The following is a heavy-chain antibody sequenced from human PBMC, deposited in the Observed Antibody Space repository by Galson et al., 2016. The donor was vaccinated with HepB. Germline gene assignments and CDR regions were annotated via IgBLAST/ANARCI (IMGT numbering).Heavy chain of an antibody. Sequence: SLRLSCAASGFTLSRFCMHWVRQVPGKGLVWVSRIDYDGRTTGYADSVKGRFTISRDDAKNTLYLQMNRLGAEDTAVYYCTRGHNTMISSRIDFWGQGTRVTVSA. CDR1: GFTLSRFC. CDR2: IDYDGRTT. CDR3: TRGHNTMISSRIDF. J-gene: IGHJ4*02. V-gene: IGHV3-74*01. D-gene: IGHD3-22*01.